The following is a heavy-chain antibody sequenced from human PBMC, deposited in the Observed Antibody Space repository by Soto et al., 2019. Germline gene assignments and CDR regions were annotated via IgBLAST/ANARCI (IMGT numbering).Heavy chain of an antibody. D-gene: IGHD5-12*01. J-gene: IGHJ6*02. V-gene: IGHV1-2*02. CDR2: INPNSGGT. CDR1: GYTFSGYY. Sequence: ASVKVSCKPSGYTFSGYYIHWVRQAPGQGLEWLGWINPNSGGTHYAQKFEVRVTMTRNTSISTAYMELSSLRSEDTAVYYCARDHRWLQHYYYYGMDVWGQGTTVTVSS. CDR3: ARDHRWLQHYYYYGMDV.